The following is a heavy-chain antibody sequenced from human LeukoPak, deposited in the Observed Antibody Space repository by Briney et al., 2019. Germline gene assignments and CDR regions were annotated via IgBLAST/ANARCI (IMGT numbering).Heavy chain of an antibody. Sequence: ASVKVSCKASGYTFTSYGISRVRQAPGQGLEWMGWISAYNGNTNYAQKLQGRVTMTTGTSASTAYMELSSLRSEDTAVYYCARGSYDYVWGNVTHFDYWGQGTLVTVSS. V-gene: IGHV1-18*01. CDR3: ARGSYDYVWGNVTHFDY. J-gene: IGHJ4*02. D-gene: IGHD3-16*01. CDR1: GYTFTSYG. CDR2: ISAYNGNT.